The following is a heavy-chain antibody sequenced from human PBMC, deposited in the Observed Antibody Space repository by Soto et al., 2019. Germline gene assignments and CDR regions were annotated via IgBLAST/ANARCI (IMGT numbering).Heavy chain of an antibody. J-gene: IGHJ4*02. Sequence: EVQLVESGGGLVKPGGSLRLSCAASGFSFRSYYMNWVRQAPGRGLEWVSSISPSSSFQNYADSVKGRFTISRDNAKSSVNLQVNSLRAEDTAVYYCARVGTDYGSGSPYYSDYWGQGTLVTVSS. CDR2: ISPSSSFQ. D-gene: IGHD3-10*01. CDR1: GFSFRSYY. CDR3: ARVGTDYGSGSPYYSDY. V-gene: IGHV3-21*06.